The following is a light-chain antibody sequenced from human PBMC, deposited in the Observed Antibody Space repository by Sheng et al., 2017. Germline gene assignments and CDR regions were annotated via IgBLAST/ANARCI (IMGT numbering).Light chain of an antibody. CDR1: QSVSSSY. J-gene: IGKJ1*01. V-gene: IGKV3-20*01. CDR2: AAS. CDR3: QQYGSSPWT. Sequence: EIVLTQSPGTLSLSPGERATLSCRTSQSVSSSYLAWYQQKPGQAPRLLIYAASSRATGIPDRFSGSGPATDFTLTISRLEPEDFGMYYCQQYGSSPWTFGQGTKVEIK.